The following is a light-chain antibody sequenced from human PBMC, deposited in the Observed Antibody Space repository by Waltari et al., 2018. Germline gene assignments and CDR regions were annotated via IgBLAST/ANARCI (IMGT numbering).Light chain of an antibody. V-gene: IGKV3-20*01. CDR1: QTVAHTY. Sequence: EIVVTQSPGALSLFPGERATLSCRASQTVAHTYLAWFQQRPGQAPRHRIYAASNRAAGIPDRFSGSGSGTDFTLTISRLEPEDFAVYYCQQYADPPYTFGPGTKVDFK. CDR2: AAS. J-gene: IGKJ3*01. CDR3: QQYADPPYT.